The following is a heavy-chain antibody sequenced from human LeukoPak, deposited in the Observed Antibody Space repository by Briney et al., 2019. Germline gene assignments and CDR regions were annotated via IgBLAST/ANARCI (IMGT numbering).Heavy chain of an antibody. CDR2: IYYSGST. V-gene: IGHV4-59*12. CDR3: ARAGYVLRFLEWSADAFDI. Sequence: SETLSLTCTVSGGSISSYYWSWIRQPPGKGLEWIGYIYYSGSTIYNPSLKSRVTMSVDTSKNQFSLKLSSVTAADTAVYYCARAGYVLRFLEWSADAFDIWGQGTMVTVSS. CDR1: GGSISSYY. J-gene: IGHJ3*02. D-gene: IGHD3-3*01.